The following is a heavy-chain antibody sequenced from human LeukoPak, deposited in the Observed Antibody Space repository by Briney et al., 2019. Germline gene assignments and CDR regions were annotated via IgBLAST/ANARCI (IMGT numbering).Heavy chain of an antibody. V-gene: IGHV3-7*04. CDR3: ARDRSFFDY. Sequence: GGSLRLSCAASGFTFSSYGMHWVRQAPGKGLEWVANIKQDGSEKYYVGSVKGRFTISRDNAKNSLYLQMNSLRAEDTALYYCARDRSFFDYWGQGTLVTVSS. J-gene: IGHJ4*02. CDR2: IKQDGSEK. CDR1: GFTFSSYG.